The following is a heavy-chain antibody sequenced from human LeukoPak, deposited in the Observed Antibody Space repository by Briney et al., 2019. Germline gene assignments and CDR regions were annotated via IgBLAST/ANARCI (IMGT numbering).Heavy chain of an antibody. J-gene: IGHJ3*02. CDR3: ARAPLLGYCTNGVCENDAFDI. V-gene: IGHV7-4-1*02. CDR1: GYTFTSYY. D-gene: IGHD2-8*01. Sequence: ASVKVSCKASGYTFTSYYIHWVRQAPGQGLEWMGWINTNTGNPTYAQGFTGRFVFSLDTSVSTAYLQISSLKAEDTAVYYCARAPLLGYCTNGVCENDAFDIWGQGTMVTVSS. CDR2: INTNTGNP.